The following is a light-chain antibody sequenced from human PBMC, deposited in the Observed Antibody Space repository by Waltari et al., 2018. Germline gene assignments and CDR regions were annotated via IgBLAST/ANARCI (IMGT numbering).Light chain of an antibody. CDR2: EDS. Sequence: QSALTQPASVSGSPGQSITLSCIGTSSDVGGYSLVSWYQQHPGKAPKLMIYEDSKRPAGVSNRLSGSKTGNTASLTISGLQAEDEADYYCCSYVRNVTWVFGGGTKLTVL. CDR1: SSDVGGYSL. V-gene: IGLV2-23*01. CDR3: CSYVRNVTWV. J-gene: IGLJ3*02.